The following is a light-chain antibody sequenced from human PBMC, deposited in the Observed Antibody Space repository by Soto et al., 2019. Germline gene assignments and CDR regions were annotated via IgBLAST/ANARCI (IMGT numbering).Light chain of an antibody. J-gene: IGLJ3*02. CDR1: SGSIASNY. CDR2: EDN. CDR3: QSYDSSNHGV. Sequence: FILTQPHSVSESPGKTVTISCTRSSGSIASNYVQWYQQRPGSAPTTVIYEDNQRPSGVPDRFSGSIDSSSNSASLTISGLKTEDEADYYCQSYDSSNHGVFGGGTKLTVL. V-gene: IGLV6-57*03.